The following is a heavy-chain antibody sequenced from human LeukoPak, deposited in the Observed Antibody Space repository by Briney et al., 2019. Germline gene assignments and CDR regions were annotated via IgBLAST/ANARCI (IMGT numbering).Heavy chain of an antibody. D-gene: IGHD3-9*01. J-gene: IGHJ1*01. CDR1: GFSFNSYW. Sequence: PGGSLRLSCAASGFSFNSYWMNWVRQAPGKGLEWVANIKQDGSQKAYVDSVKGRFTISRDNAKNSLYLQMNSLRAEDTAVYYCARVKDVNDDIMFHHLGQGTLVTVSS. CDR3: ARVKDVNDDIMFHH. V-gene: IGHV3-7*01. CDR2: IKQDGSQK.